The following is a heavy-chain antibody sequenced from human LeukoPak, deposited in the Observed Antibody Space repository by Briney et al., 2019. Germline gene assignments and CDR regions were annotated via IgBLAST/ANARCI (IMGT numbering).Heavy chain of an antibody. CDR2: ISSSGSTI. CDR1: GFTLSDYY. CDR3: ARVRVGATTDFDY. V-gene: IGHV3-11*04. Sequence: TGGSLRLSCAASGFTLSDYYMSWIRQAPGKGLEWVSYISSSGSTIYYADSVKGRFTISRDNAKNSLYLQMNSLRAEDTAVYYCARVRVGATTDFDYWGQGTLVTVSS. J-gene: IGHJ4*02. D-gene: IGHD1-26*01.